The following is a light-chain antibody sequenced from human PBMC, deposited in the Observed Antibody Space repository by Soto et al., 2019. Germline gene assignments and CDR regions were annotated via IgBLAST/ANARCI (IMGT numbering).Light chain of an antibody. CDR1: QSVSSSY. V-gene: IGKV3-20*01. Sequence: EIVLTQSPGTLSLSPGERVTLSCRASQSVSSSYLAWYQQKPGQAPRLLIYGASDRATGIPDRFSGSGSGTDFTLTISRLEPEDFAVYYCQQYNNWWTFGQGTKVEIK. CDR3: QQYNNWWT. J-gene: IGKJ1*01. CDR2: GAS.